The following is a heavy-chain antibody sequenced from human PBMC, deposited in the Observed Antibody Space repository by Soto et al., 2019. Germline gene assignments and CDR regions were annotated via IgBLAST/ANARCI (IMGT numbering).Heavy chain of an antibody. CDR1: GGSISSYY. J-gene: IGHJ4*02. D-gene: IGHD2-15*01. Sequence: SETLSLTCTVSGGSISSYYWSWIRQPPGKGLEWIGYIYYSGSTNYNPSLKSRVTISVDTSKNQFSLKLSSVTAADTAVYYCARVRYCSGGSCYIIDYWGQGTLVTVSS. V-gene: IGHV4-59*01. CDR3: ARVRYCSGGSCYIIDY. CDR2: IYYSGST.